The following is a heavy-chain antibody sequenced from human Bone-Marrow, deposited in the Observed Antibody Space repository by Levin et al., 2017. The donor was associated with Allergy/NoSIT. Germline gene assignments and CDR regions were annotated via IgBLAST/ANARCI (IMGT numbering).Heavy chain of an antibody. CDR1: GFTFSSYG. J-gene: IGHJ4*02. CDR2: IWYDGSNK. V-gene: IGHV3-33*01. Sequence: LSLTCAASGFTFSSYGMHWVRQAPGKGLEWVAVIWYDGSNKYYADSVKGRFTISRDNSKNTLYLQMNSLRAEDTAVYYCARDKAPTAGFDYWGQGTLVTVSS. CDR3: ARDKAPTAGFDY.